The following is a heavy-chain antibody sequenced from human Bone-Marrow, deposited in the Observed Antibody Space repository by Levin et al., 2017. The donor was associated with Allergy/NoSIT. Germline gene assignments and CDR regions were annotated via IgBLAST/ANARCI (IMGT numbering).Heavy chain of an antibody. J-gene: IGHJ4*02. CDR1: GFSFKSFE. CDR2: ISSSGNTI. Sequence: QSGGSLRLSCAASGFSFKSFEMNWVRQAPGKGLEWVSYISSSGNTIYYADSVKGRFTISRDNAKNSLYLQMNSLRAEDTAIYYCARDGVVGTVLSDYWGQGTLVTVSS. V-gene: IGHV3-48*03. CDR3: ARDGVVGTVLSDY. D-gene: IGHD6-19*01.